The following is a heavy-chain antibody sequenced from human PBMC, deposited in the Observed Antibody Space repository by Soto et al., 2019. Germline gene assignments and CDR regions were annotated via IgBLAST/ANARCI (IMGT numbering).Heavy chain of an antibody. J-gene: IGHJ4*02. D-gene: IGHD1-26*01. CDR3: ARGGGSFSY. CDR1: GFTFSDSA. CDR2: ITHSSSSI. Sequence: EVQLVESGGGLVKPGESLRLSCVASGFTFSDSAMNWVRQAPGKGLEWVSSITHSSSSISYADSVKGRFTISRDNAQKSLYLEMNILRPEDAAVYYCARGGGSFSYWGQGTLVTVSS. V-gene: IGHV3-21*01.